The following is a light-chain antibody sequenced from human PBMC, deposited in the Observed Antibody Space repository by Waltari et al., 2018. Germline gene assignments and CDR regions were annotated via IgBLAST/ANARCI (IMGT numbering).Light chain of an antibody. J-gene: IGLJ2*01. CDR3: QTWGTGTVV. V-gene: IGLV4-69*01. CDR1: SGHSSYA. Sequence: QLVLTQSPSASASLGASVTLTCTLSSGHSSYAIQWHQQQPEKGPRYLMKLNSDGSHSKGDGIPDRFSGSSSGAERYLTISSLQSEDEADYYCQTWGTGTVVFGGGTKLTVL. CDR2: LNSDGSH.